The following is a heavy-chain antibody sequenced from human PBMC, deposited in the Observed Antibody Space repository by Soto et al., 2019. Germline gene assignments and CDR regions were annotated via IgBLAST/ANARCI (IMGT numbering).Heavy chain of an antibody. CDR2: INPKSGGT. CDR3: ARGDSTDCSNGVCSFFYNHDMDV. CDR1: GYSFTDYH. Sequence: ASVKVSCKASGYSFTDYHIHWVRQAPGQGLEWLGRINPKSGGTSTAQKFQGWVTMTTDTSTSTASMELTRLTSDDTAIYYCARGDSTDCSNGVCSFFYNHDMDVWCQGTTVTVS. D-gene: IGHD2-8*01. V-gene: IGHV1-2*04. J-gene: IGHJ6*02.